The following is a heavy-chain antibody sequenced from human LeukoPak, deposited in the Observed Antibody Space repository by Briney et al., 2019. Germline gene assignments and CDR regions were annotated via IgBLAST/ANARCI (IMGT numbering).Heavy chain of an antibody. J-gene: IGHJ4*02. D-gene: IGHD3-10*01. CDR1: GFTFSDYY. Sequence: GGSLRLSCAASGFTFSDYYMSWIRQAPGKGLEWVSYISSSGSTIYYADSVKGRFTISRDNAENSLYLQMNSLRAEDTAVYYCARVPGYYGSGSYYNDYWGQGTLVTVSS. V-gene: IGHV3-11*01. CDR3: ARVPGYYGSGSYYNDY. CDR2: ISSSGSTI.